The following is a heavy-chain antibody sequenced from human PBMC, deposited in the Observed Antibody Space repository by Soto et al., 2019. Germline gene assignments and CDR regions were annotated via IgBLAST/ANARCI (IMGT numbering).Heavy chain of an antibody. V-gene: IGHV3-33*01. CDR3: ARAGGGLLWSNYFDY. D-gene: IGHD3-10*01. CDR2: IWYDGSNK. J-gene: IGHJ4*02. CDR1: GFTFSSYG. Sequence: QVQLVESGGGVVQPGRSLRLYCAASGFTFSSYGMHWVRQAPGKGLEWVAVIWYDGSNKYYADSVKGRFTISRDNSKNTLYLQMNSLRAEDTAVYYCARAGGGLLWSNYFDYWGQGTLVTVSS.